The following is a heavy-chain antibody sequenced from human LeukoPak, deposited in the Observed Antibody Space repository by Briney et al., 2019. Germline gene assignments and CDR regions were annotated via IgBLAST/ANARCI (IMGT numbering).Heavy chain of an antibody. V-gene: IGHV3-23*01. D-gene: IGHD6-19*01. CDR2: ITGSGVST. Sequence: AGGSLRLSCVASGFTFSSYAMSWVRQAPGKGLEWVSAITGSGVSTYYADSVKGRFTISRDNSKNTLYLQMNSLRAEDTAVYYCAKWLIPFDYWGQGTLVTVSS. CDR1: GFTFSSYA. J-gene: IGHJ4*02. CDR3: AKWLIPFDY.